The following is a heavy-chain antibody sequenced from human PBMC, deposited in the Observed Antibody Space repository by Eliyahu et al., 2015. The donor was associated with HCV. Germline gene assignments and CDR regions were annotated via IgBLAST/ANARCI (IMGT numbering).Heavy chain of an antibody. D-gene: IGHD1-26*01. CDR1: GFXFSNYW. Sequence: EVQLVESGGGLVXPGGSLRLSCXASGFXFSNYWMHWVRQAPGQGLVWVSVMNSDGSRTNYADSVKGRFTISRDNAKNTLYLQMNSLRAEDTAVYYCARPRLDGGSYYFAYWGQGSLVTVSS. CDR2: MNSDGSRT. V-gene: IGHV3-74*01. J-gene: IGHJ4*02. CDR3: ARPRLDGGSYYFAY.